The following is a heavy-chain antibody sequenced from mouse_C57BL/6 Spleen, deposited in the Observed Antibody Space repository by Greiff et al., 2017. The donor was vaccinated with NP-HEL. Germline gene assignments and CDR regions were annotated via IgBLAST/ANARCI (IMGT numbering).Heavy chain of an antibody. CDR1: GYSITSGYY. D-gene: IGHD1-2*01. V-gene: IGHV3-6*01. J-gene: IGHJ1*03. CDR3: ARDQRLRLV. Sequence: EVQLQQSGPGLVKPSQSLSLTCSVTGYSITSGYYWNWIRQFPGNKLEWIGYISYDGSNNYNPSLKNRISITRDTSKNQFFLKLNSVTTEDTATYYCARDQRLRLVWGTGTTVTVSS. CDR2: ISYDGSN.